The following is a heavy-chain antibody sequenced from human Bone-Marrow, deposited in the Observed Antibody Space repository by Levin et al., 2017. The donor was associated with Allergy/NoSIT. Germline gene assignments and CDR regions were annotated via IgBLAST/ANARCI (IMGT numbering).Heavy chain of an antibody. CDR3: AEAPVVRSRGGCSSCFDY. CDR1: GGSFSDYY. CDR2: ISRDGYT. Sequence: GSLRLSCDVSGGSFSDYYWSWIRKPPGKGLEWVGEISRDGYTHYNPSLMSRVTISLDPSRNQFSLKLSFVTAADTASYYCAEAPVVRSRGGCSSCFDYWGQGTLVTVSS. D-gene: IGHD2-15*01. J-gene: IGHJ4*02. V-gene: IGHV4-34*01.